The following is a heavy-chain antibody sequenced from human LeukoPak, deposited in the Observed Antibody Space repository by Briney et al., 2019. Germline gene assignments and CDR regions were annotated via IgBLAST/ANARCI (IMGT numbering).Heavy chain of an antibody. CDR2: IIPIFGTA. CDR3: ARNLRFLEWSPVFDY. CDR1: EGTFSSYA. J-gene: IGHJ4*02. D-gene: IGHD3-3*01. Sequence: SVKVSCKASEGTFSSYAISWVRQAPGQGLEWMGGIIPIFGTANYAQKFQGRVTITADESTSTAYMELSSLRSEDTAVYYCARNLRFLEWSPVFDYWGQGTLVTVSS. V-gene: IGHV1-69*13.